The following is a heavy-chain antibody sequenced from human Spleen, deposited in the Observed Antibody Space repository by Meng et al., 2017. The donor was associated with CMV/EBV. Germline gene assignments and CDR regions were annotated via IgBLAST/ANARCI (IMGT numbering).Heavy chain of an antibody. J-gene: IGHJ5*02. D-gene: IGHD3-22*01. CDR1: GGSFSGYY. V-gene: IGHV4-34*01. CDR2: INHSGST. Sequence: QVQLQQWGAGLLKPSETLSLTCAVYGGSFSGYYWSWIRQPPGKGLEWIGEINHSGSTNYNPSLKSRVTISVDTSKNQFSLKLSSVTAADTAVYYCARGSIYYDSSGYPNWFDPWGQGTLVTVSS. CDR3: ARGSIYYDSSGYPNWFDP.